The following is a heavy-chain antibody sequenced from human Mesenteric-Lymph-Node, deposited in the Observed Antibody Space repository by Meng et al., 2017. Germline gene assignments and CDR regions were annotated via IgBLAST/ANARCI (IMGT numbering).Heavy chain of an antibody. CDR3: ARDLGVATSIAGFVY. J-gene: IGHJ4*02. V-gene: IGHV4-30-4*01. CDR2: IYYSGST. CDR1: GGSISSGDYY. D-gene: IGHD5-12*01. Sequence: QVQLQESGPGLVKPSLTLSLICTVSGGSISSGDYYWSWIRQPPGKGLEWIGYIYYSGSTYYNPSLKSRVTISVDTSKNQFSLRLSSVTAADTAVYYCARDLGVATSIAGFVYWGQGTLVTVSS.